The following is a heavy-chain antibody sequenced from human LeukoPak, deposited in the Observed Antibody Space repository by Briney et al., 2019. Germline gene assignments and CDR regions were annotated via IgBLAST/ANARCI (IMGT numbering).Heavy chain of an antibody. CDR3: ARDKYYYYYYGMDV. CDR1: GFTVSSNH. J-gene: IGHJ6*02. Sequence: GGSLRISCAGPGFTVSSNHMSWARQAPGKGLELVSAIYSGGSTYYADSVKGRFTISRDNSKNTLYLQMNSLRAEDTAVYYCARDKYYYYYYGMDVWGQGTTVTVSS. CDR2: IYSGGST. V-gene: IGHV3-66*01.